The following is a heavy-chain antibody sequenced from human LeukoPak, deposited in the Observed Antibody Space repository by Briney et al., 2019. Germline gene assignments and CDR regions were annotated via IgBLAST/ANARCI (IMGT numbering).Heavy chain of an antibody. CDR1: GFTFSDYY. CDR2: ISSSGSSI. CDR3: ASAHITMACSIEY. D-gene: IGHD6-19*01. Sequence: GGSLRLSCAASGFTFSDYYMNWIRQAPGKGLEWVSYISSSGSSIYYADSVKGRFTISRDNAKNSLYLQMNSLRAEDTAVYYCASAHITMACSIEYWGQGTVVTVSS. J-gene: IGHJ4*02. V-gene: IGHV3-11*01.